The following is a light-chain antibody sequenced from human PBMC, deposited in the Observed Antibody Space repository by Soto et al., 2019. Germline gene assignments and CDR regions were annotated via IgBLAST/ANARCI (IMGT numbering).Light chain of an antibody. Sequence: QSALTQPRSVSGSPGQSVTISCTGTSSDVGGYNYVSWYQQYPGKAPKLMIYDVSKWPSGVPDRFSGSKSGNTASLTISGLQAEDEADYYCCSYAGSYSYVFGTGTKLTVL. CDR2: DVS. CDR3: CSYAGSYSYV. V-gene: IGLV2-11*01. J-gene: IGLJ1*01. CDR1: SSDVGGYNY.